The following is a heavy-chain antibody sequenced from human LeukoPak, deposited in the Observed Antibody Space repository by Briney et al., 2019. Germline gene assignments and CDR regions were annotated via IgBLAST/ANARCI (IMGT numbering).Heavy chain of an antibody. CDR2: MNPNSGNT. J-gene: IGHJ3*02. Sequence: GASVKVSCKASGYTFTSYDINWVRQATGQGLEWMGWMNPNSGNTGYAQKFQGRVTMARNTSISTAYMELSSLRSEDTAVYYCARGPLLLGGNGNAFDIWGQGTMVTVSS. CDR1: GYTFTSYD. CDR3: ARGPLLLGGNGNAFDI. D-gene: IGHD3-16*01. V-gene: IGHV1-8*01.